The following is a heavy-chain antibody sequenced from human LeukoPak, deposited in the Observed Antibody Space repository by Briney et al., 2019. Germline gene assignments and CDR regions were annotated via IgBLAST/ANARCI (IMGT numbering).Heavy chain of an antibody. CDR2: MSSSGII. D-gene: IGHD3-3*01. CDR3: ARDVKGCYDFWSGYYTPYYFDY. V-gene: IGHV4-61*02. J-gene: IGHJ4*02. CDR1: TGSISSDTYF. Sequence: PSETLSLTCTVSTGSISSDTYFWSWLRQPAGKGLDWFARMSSSGIINYSPSPKTRFTISVDTSKNHFSLKLSSVTAADRAVYCARDVKGCYDFWSGYYTPYYFDYWGQGTLVTVSP.